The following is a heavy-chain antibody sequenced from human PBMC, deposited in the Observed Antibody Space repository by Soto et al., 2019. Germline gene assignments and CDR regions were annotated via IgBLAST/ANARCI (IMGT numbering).Heavy chain of an antibody. J-gene: IGHJ3*02. V-gene: IGHV4-34*01. D-gene: IGHD7-27*01. CDR3: ARGTGGAFDI. CDR1: GGSFSGYY. Sequence: SETLSLTCAVYGGSFSGYYWSWIRQPPGKGLEWIGEINHSGSTNYNPSLKSRVTISVDKSKNHFSLKLSSVTAADTAVYYCARGTGGAFDIWGQGTMVTVSS. CDR2: INHSGST.